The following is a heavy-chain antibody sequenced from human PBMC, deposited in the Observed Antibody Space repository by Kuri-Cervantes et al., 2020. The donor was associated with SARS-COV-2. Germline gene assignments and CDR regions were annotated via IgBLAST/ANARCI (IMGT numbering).Heavy chain of an antibody. CDR1: GYTFTGYY. CDR3: AIHFDWLLYGAFDI. Sequence: ASVKVSCKASGYTFTGYYMHWVRQAPGQGLEWMGWINPNSGGTNYAQKFQGRVTMTRDTSISTAYMELSRLRSEDTAVYYCAIHFDWLLYGAFDIWGQGTMVTVSS. J-gene: IGHJ3*02. V-gene: IGHV1-2*02. D-gene: IGHD3-9*01. CDR2: INPNSGGT.